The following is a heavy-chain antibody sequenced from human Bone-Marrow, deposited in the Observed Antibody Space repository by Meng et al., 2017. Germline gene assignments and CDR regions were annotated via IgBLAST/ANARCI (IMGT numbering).Heavy chain of an antibody. Sequence: GESLKISCAASGFTFSSYAMHWVRQAPGKGLEWVAVISYDGSNKYYADSVKGRFTISRDNSKNTLYLQMNSLRAEDTAVYYCAKDDYGDYLYNWFDPWGQGTLVTVSS. J-gene: IGHJ5*02. CDR2: ISYDGSNK. CDR3: AKDDYGDYLYNWFDP. CDR1: GFTFSSYA. D-gene: IGHD4-17*01. V-gene: IGHV3-30*04.